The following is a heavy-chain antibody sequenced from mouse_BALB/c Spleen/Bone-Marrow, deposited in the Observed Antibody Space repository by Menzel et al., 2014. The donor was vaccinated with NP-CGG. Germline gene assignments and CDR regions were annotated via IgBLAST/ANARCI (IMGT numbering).Heavy chain of an antibody. CDR3: ARDINDNYNWYFDV. D-gene: IGHD2-1*01. CDR2: IRNTANGYTT. CDR1: GFSFTDYY. J-gene: IGHJ1*01. Sequence: EVHLVESGGGLVQPGGSLRLSCAPSGFSFTDYYMSWVRQPPGKALEWLGFIRNTANGYTTEYSASVKCRFTISRDNSQSILYLQMNTLRTEDSATYFCARDINDNYNWYFDVWGAGTTVTISS. V-gene: IGHV7-3*02.